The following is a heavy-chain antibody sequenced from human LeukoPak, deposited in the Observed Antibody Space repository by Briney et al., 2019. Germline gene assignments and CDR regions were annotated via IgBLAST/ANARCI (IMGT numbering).Heavy chain of an antibody. CDR1: GFTFSSYA. CDR2: IWYDGSNK. D-gene: IGHD3-22*01. Sequence: PGGSLRLSCAASGFTFSSYAMHWVRQAPGKGLEWVAVIWYDGSNKYYADSVKGRFTISRDNSKNTLYLQMNSLRAEDTAVYYCARGPYYYDSSGYYPPFDYWGQGTLVTVSS. J-gene: IGHJ4*02. CDR3: ARGPYYYDSSGYYPPFDY. V-gene: IGHV3-33*08.